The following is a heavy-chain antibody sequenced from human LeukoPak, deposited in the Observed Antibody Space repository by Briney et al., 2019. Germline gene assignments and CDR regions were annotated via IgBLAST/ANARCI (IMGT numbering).Heavy chain of an antibody. V-gene: IGHV1-46*01. CDR1: GYTFTSYY. D-gene: IGHD6-13*01. CDR3: ARTDSNSSYYFHY. J-gene: IGHJ4*02. CDR2: INPSGVSS. Sequence: GASVKVSCKASGYTFTSYYIHWVRQAPGQELEWMGIINPSGVSSSNAQKVQGRVTMTRDTSTSTVNMELSSLRSEDTAVYYCARTDSNSSYYFHYWGQGTLVTVSS.